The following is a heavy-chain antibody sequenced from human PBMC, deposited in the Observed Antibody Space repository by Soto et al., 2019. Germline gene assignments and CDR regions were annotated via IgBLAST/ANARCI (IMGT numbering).Heavy chain of an antibody. J-gene: IGHJ3*02. V-gene: IGHV1-69*13. CDR2: IIPIFGTA. CDR3: ARRKFATITGPDAFDI. Sequence: GASVKVSCKASGGTFSSYAISWVRQAPGQGLEWMGGIIPIFGTANYAQKFQGRVTITADESTSTAYMELSSLRSEDTAVYYCARRKFATITGPDAFDIWGQGTMVTVSS. CDR1: GGTFSSYA. D-gene: IGHD5-12*01.